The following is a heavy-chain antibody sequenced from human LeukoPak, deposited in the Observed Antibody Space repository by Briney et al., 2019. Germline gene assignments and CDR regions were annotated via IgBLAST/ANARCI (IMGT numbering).Heavy chain of an antibody. V-gene: IGHV4-59*12. J-gene: IGHJ5*02. CDR2: IYYSGST. CDR3: ARKGYSISWYSP. Sequence: SETLSLTCTVSGGSISSYYWSWIRQPPGKGLEWIGYIYYSGSTYYNPSLKSRVTISVDTSKNQFSLKLTSVTAADTAAYYCARKGYSISWYSPWGQGTLVTVSS. CDR1: GGSISSYY. D-gene: IGHD6-13*01.